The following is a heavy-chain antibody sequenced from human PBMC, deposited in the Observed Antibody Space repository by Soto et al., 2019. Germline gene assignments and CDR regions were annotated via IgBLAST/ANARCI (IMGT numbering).Heavy chain of an antibody. CDR1: GYSFTSYW. D-gene: IGHD2-8*01. Sequence: PGESLKISCKGSGYSFTSYWIGWVRQMPGKGLEWMGIIYPGDSDTRYSPSFQGQVTISADKSISTAYLQWSSLKASDTAMYYCARTYDYCTNGVCPNWFDPWGQGTLVTVSS. V-gene: IGHV5-51*01. J-gene: IGHJ5*02. CDR2: IYPGDSDT. CDR3: ARTYDYCTNGVCPNWFDP.